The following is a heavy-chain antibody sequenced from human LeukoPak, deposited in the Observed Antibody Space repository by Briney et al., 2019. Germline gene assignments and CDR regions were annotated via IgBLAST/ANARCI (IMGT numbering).Heavy chain of an antibody. Sequence: SETLSLTCTVSGGSISSSSYYWGWIRQPPGKGLEWIGSIYYSGSTYYNPSLKSRVTISVDTSKNQLSLNLTSVTAADTAVFYCARDRKGWIQLDYWGQGTLVTVSS. CDR3: ARDRKGWIQLDY. CDR1: GGSISSSSYY. D-gene: IGHD5-18*01. V-gene: IGHV4-39*07. CDR2: IYYSGST. J-gene: IGHJ4*02.